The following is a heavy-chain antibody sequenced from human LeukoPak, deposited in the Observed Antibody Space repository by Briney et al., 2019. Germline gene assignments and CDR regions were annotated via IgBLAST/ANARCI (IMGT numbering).Heavy chain of an antibody. CDR3: ARGSKMLGYNWFDP. V-gene: IGHV4-34*01. Sequence: PSETLSLTCAVCGVSFSGYYWNWIRQPPGKGLEWIAEINHSGSTNYIPSLKSRVTISVDTSKNQFSLKLISVTAADTAVYYCARGSKMLGYNWFDPWGQGTLVTVSS. CDR1: GVSFSGYY. CDR2: INHSGST. D-gene: IGHD1-26*01. J-gene: IGHJ5*02.